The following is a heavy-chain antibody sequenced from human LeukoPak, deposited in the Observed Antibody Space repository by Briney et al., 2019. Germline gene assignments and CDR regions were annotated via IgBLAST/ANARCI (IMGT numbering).Heavy chain of an antibody. J-gene: IGHJ4*02. Sequence: PGGSLRLSCAASGFTFSSYSMNWVRQAPGKGLEWVSSISSSSSYIYYADSVKGRFTISRDNAKNSLYLQMNSLRAEDTAVYYCARDRREITGTTPLDYWGQGTLVIVSP. D-gene: IGHD1-7*01. V-gene: IGHV3-21*01. CDR1: GFTFSSYS. CDR2: ISSSSSYI. CDR3: ARDRREITGTTPLDY.